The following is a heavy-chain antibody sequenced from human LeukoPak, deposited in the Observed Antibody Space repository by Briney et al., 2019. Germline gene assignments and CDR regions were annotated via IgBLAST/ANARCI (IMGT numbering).Heavy chain of an antibody. D-gene: IGHD2-15*01. CDR2: INTDGSIT. CDR1: GFTFSTYW. J-gene: IGHJ1*01. V-gene: IGHV3-74*01. Sequence: PGGSLRLSCAASGFTFSTYWMHWVRQAPGKGLVWVSRINTDGSITTYADSVKGRFTISRDNAKNTLYLQMNSLRAEDTAVYYCASQFFCSGGSCPNEFQHWGQGILVTVSS. CDR3: ASQFFCSGGSCPNEFQH.